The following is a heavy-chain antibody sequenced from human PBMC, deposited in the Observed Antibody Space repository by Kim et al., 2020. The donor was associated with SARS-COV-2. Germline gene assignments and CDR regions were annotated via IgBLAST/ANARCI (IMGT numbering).Heavy chain of an antibody. V-gene: IGHV4-59*01. CDR1: GGSISSYY. CDR2: IYYSGST. D-gene: IGHD3-9*01. J-gene: IGHJ6*02. Sequence: SETLSLTCSVSGGSISSYYWSWIRQPPGKGLEWIGYIYYSGSTNYKPSLKSRVTISVDTSKNQFSLKLSSVTAADTAVYYCARGSPYDILTGYFYYYYGMDVWGQGTTVTVSS. CDR3: ARGSPYDILTGYFYYYYGMDV.